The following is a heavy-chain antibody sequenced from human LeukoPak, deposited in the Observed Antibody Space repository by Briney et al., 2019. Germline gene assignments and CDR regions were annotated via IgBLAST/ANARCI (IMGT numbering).Heavy chain of an antibody. CDR1: GGSISSVNYF. J-gene: IGHJ6*02. V-gene: IGHV4-31*03. Sequence: PSETLSLTCTVSGGSISSVNYFWTWIRQHPGKGLEWIGYTHYSGTTSYNLSLKSRINISVDTSKNQFSLKMSSVTAADTAVYYCASYRGYSGYDRGMDVWGQGTTVTVSS. CDR3: ASYRGYSGYDRGMDV. CDR2: THYSGTT. D-gene: IGHD5-12*01.